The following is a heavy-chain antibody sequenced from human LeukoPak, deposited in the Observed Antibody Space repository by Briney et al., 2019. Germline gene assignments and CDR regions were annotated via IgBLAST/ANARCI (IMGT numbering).Heavy chain of an antibody. J-gene: IGHJ4*02. D-gene: IGHD5-24*01. V-gene: IGHV4-34*01. CDR2: INHSGST. CDR1: GGSFSGYY. CDR3: ARQGRDGYNYIDY. Sequence: PSETLSLTCAVYGGSFSGYYWSWIRQPPGKGLEWIGEINHSGSTNYNPSLKSRVTISVDTSKNQFSLKLSSVTAADTAVYYCARQGRDGYNYIDYWGQGTLVTVSS.